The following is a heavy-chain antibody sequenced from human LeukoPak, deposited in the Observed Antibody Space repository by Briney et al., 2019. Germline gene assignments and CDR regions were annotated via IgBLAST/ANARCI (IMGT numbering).Heavy chain of an antibody. CDR1: GFTFSSYW. V-gene: IGHV3-74*01. CDR3: AKDRKSAGDYQHFDY. CDR2: INSDGSST. J-gene: IGHJ4*02. Sequence: TGGSLRLSCAASGFTFSSYWMHWVRQAPGKGLVWVSRINSDGSSTSYADSVKGRFTISRDNAKNTLYLQMNSLRAEDTAVYYCAKDRKSAGDYQHFDYWGQGTLVTVSS. D-gene: IGHD4-17*01.